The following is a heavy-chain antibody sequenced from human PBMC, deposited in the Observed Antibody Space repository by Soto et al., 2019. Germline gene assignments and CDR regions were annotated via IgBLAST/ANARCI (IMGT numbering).Heavy chain of an antibody. J-gene: IGHJ5*01. CDR2: IYYSGST. D-gene: IGHD3-9*01. CDR1: GGSISSYY. V-gene: IGHV4-59*01. CDR3: ARSEDFDWLLMGSWFDP. Sequence: SETLSLTCTVSGGSISSYYWSWIRQLPGKGLEWIGYIYYSGSTNYNPSLKSRVTISVDTSKNQFSLKLSSVTAADTAVYYCARSEDFDWLLMGSWFDPWGQGTTVTVSS.